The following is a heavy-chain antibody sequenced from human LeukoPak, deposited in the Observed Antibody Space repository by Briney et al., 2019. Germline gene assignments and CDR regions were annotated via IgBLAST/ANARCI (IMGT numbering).Heavy chain of an antibody. Sequence: GGSLRLSCAASGFIFNDYWMHWVRQAPGKGLVWVSRIKGDGSSTTYADSVKGRFTISRDNAKNTLYLQMNSLRAEDTAVYYCARDLSYSLEYWGQGTLVTVSS. CDR3: ARDLSYSLEY. J-gene: IGHJ4*02. V-gene: IGHV3-74*01. CDR1: GFIFNDYW. D-gene: IGHD3-10*01. CDR2: IKGDGSST.